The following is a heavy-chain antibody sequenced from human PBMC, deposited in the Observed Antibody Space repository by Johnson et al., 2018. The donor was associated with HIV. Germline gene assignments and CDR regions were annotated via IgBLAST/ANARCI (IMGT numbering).Heavy chain of an antibody. V-gene: IGHV3-30*04. CDR1: GFTFHSYA. CDR2: IKQDGSNK. J-gene: IGHJ3*02. CDR3: ARDWNNWNYGVPDAFDI. D-gene: IGHD1-7*01. Sequence: VQLVESGGGVVQPGRSLRLSCVASGFTFHSYAMHWVRQAPGKGLEWVANIKQDGSNKYYADSVKGRFTISRDNSKNTLYMQMNSLRAEETAVYYCARDWNNWNYGVPDAFDIWGQGTMVTVSS.